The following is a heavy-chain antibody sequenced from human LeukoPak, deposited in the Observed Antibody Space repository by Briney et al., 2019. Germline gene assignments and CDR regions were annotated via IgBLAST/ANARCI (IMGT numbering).Heavy chain of an antibody. D-gene: IGHD6-13*01. CDR3: AKDPQGIAAAKGPRPYRNWFDP. V-gene: IGHV3-23*01. CDR2: ISGSGGST. CDR1: GFTFSSYA. J-gene: IGHJ5*02. Sequence: PGGSLRLSCAASGFTFSSYAMSWVRQAPGKGLEWVSAISGSGGSTYYADFVKGRFTISRDNSKITLYLQMNSLRAEDTAVYYCAKDPQGIAAAKGPRPYRNWFDPWGQGTLVTVSS.